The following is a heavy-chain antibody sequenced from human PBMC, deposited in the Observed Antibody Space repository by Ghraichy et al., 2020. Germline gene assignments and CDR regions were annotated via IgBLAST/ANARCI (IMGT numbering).Heavy chain of an antibody. D-gene: IGHD1/OR15-1a*01. CDR3: TRKAHTSNWYRVF. J-gene: IGHJ4*02. CDR2: LYPGGST. Sequence: GGSLRLSCAGSGFSVSGNYMSWVRQAPGKAPEWVSVLYPGGSTFYVDSVKGRFSASRDNSENTLFLQMDSLRVEDTAVYYCTRKAHTSNWYRVFWGQGTLVTVAS. V-gene: IGHV3-66*01. CDR1: GFSVSGNY.